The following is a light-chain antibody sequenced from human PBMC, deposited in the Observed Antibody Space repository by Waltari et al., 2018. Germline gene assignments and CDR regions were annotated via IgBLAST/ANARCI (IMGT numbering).Light chain of an antibody. CDR3: CSYAGSTTFLYV. J-gene: IGLJ1*01. Sequence: QSALTQPASVSGSPGQSITISCTGSSNDLGTYNLVPWYQQHPGKAPKLMIYEGTARPSGVSNRFSGSKSGNTASLTISGLQAEDEADYYCCSYAGSTTFLYVFGTGTKVTVL. CDR2: EGT. CDR1: SNDLGTYNL. V-gene: IGLV2-23*01.